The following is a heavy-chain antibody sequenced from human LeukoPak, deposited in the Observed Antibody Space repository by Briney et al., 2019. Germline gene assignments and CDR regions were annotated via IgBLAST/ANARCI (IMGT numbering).Heavy chain of an antibody. CDR3: ARDGGDGYNSYYYYYYGMDV. D-gene: IGHD5-24*01. Sequence: SQTLSLTCAISGDSVSSNSAAWNWIRQSPSRGLEWLGRTYYRSKWYNGYAVSVKSRITINPDTSKNQFSLQLNSVTPEDTAVYYCARDGGDGYNSYYYYYYGMDVWGQGTTVTVSS. CDR1: GDSVSSNSAA. V-gene: IGHV6-1*01. J-gene: IGHJ6*02. CDR2: TYYRSKWYN.